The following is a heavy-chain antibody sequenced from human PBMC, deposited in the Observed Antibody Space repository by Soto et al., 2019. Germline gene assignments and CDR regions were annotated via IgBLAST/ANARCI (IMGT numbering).Heavy chain of an antibody. CDR1: GDSIRGHS. D-gene: IGHD4-17*01. CDR2: IYASGTT. CDR3: ARDSSHVSGDYVSDF. V-gene: IGHV4-4*07. J-gene: IGHJ4*02. Sequence: QVQLQESGPGLVKPSETLSLTCTVSGDSIRGHSWSWTRQPAGKGLEWIGRIYASGTTNYNPSLKSRVSMSLDTSKNQFALILTSVTAADTAVYYCARDSSHVSGDYVSDFWGQGRRVTVSS.